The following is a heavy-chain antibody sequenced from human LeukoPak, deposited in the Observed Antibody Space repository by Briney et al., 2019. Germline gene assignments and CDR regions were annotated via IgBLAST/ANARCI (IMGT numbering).Heavy chain of an antibody. D-gene: IGHD6-19*01. CDR1: GGSMSPYH. J-gene: IGHJ4*02. Sequence: PSETLSLTCTVSGGSMSPYHWSWIRQPPGKGLEWIGYIYYSGSTNYNPSLKSRVTISVDTSKNQFSLKLSSVTAADTAMYYCARAVSGRFDYWGQGTLVTISS. CDR3: ARAVSGRFDY. CDR2: IYYSGST. V-gene: IGHV4-59*08.